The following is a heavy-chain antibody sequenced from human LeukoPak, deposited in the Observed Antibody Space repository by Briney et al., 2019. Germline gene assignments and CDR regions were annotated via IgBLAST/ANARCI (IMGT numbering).Heavy chain of an antibody. D-gene: IGHD2-15*01. V-gene: IGHV1-18*01. CDR1: GYTFSTLG. CDR3: ARDHCNGGSCSLMAYFDY. Sequence: ASVKVSCKASGYTFSTLGISWLRQAPGQGLEWMAWISTYNGVTNYAQKFQARVSMTTDTSTNTVYIDLWSLRSDDTAVYYCARDHCNGGSCSLMAYFDYWGQGTLVTVSS. CDR2: ISTYNGVT. J-gene: IGHJ4*02.